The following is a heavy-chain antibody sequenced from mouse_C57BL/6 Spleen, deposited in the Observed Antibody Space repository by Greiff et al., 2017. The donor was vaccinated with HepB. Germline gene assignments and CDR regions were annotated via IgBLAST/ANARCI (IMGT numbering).Heavy chain of an antibody. D-gene: IGHD2-5*01. V-gene: IGHV5-4*01. CDR1: GFTFSSYA. Sequence: EVQRVESGGGLVKPGGSLKLSCAASGFTFSSYAMSWVRQTPEKRLEWVATISDGGSYTYYPDNVKGRFTISRDNAKNNLYLQMSHLKSEDTAMYYCARAYYSNLSYAMDYWGQGTSVTVSS. CDR2: ISDGGSYT. CDR3: ARAYYSNLSYAMDY. J-gene: IGHJ4*01.